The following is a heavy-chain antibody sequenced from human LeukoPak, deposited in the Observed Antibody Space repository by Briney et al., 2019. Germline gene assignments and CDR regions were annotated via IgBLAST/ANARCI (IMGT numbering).Heavy chain of an antibody. Sequence: ASVKVSCKASGYTFTGYYMHWVRQAPGQGLEWMGQINPNSGGTNYAQKFQGRVTMTRDTSISTAYMELSRLRSDDTAVYYRASGVRFLEWTQPVGYYYYGMDVWGQGTTVTVSS. V-gene: IGHV1-2*06. CDR2: INPNSGGT. D-gene: IGHD3-3*01. J-gene: IGHJ6*02. CDR3: ASGVRFLEWTQPVGYYYYGMDV. CDR1: GYTFTGYY.